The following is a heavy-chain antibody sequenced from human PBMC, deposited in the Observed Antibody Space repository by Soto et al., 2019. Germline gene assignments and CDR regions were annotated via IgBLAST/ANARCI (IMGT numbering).Heavy chain of an antibody. CDR2: ISDSGGNT. V-gene: IGHV3-23*01. J-gene: IGHJ5*02. CDR3: SKWSGFGDA. Sequence: QTGGALLVSCAASVFTFSSYSMTWVRQAPGKGLDWVSGISDSGGNTWYADSVKGRFTISRDNSKNTLFLQMNSLRAEDTAVYFCSKWSGFGDAWGQGTMVTVSS. CDR1: VFTFSSYS. D-gene: IGHD3-10*01.